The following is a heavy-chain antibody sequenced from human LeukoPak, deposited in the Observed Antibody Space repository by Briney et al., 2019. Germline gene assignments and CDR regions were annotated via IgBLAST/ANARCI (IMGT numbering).Heavy chain of an antibody. Sequence: GGSLRLSCAASGFTFSSYWMSWVRQAPGKGLERVANIKQDGSEKYYVDSVKGRFTISRDNAKNSLFLQLTSLRTEDTAVYYCARVAATMEFFDYWGQGTLVTVSS. D-gene: IGHD5-24*01. J-gene: IGHJ4*02. V-gene: IGHV3-7*01. CDR3: ARVAATMEFFDY. CDR2: IKQDGSEK. CDR1: GFTFSSYW.